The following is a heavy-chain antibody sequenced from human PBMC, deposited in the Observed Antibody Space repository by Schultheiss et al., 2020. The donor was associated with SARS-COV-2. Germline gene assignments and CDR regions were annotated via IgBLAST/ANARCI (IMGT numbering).Heavy chain of an antibody. V-gene: IGHV1-2*02. CDR1: GYTFTGYY. J-gene: IGHJ4*02. Sequence: ASVKVSCKASGYTFTGYYMHWVRQAPGQGLEWMGWMNPNSGNTGYAQKLQGRVTMTTDTSTSTAYMELRRLRSDDTAVYYCARDPPGKDDLDYWGQGTLVTVSS. D-gene: IGHD1-1*01. CDR3: ARDPPGKDDLDY. CDR2: MNPNSGNT.